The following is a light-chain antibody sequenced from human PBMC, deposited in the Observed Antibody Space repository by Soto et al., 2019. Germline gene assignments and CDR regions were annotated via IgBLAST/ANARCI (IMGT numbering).Light chain of an antibody. CDR1: TSNIGANY. Sequence: QSVLTQPPSASVTPGQRVTISCSGSTSNIGANYVYWYQQLPGTAPKLLIYRNNQCPSGVPDRFSGSKSATSASLALSGLRSEDEADYYCAAWDDSLSAVVFGGGTKLTVL. CDR2: RNN. J-gene: IGLJ2*01. V-gene: IGLV1-47*01. CDR3: AAWDDSLSAVV.